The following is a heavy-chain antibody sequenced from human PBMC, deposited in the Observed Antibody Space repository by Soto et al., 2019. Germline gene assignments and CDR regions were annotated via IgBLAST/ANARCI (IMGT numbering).Heavy chain of an antibody. CDR2: IYYSGST. J-gene: IGHJ4*02. CDR3: ASVSRGGYI. V-gene: IGHV4-59*01. D-gene: IGHD6-13*01. Sequence: QVQLQESGPGLVKPSETLSLTCTVSGGSISSYYWSWIRQPPGKGLEWIGYIYYSGSTNYNPSLRIRVTISVDTSKNQFSLKLSSVTAADTAVYYCASVSRGGYIWGQGTMVTVSS. CDR1: GGSISSYY.